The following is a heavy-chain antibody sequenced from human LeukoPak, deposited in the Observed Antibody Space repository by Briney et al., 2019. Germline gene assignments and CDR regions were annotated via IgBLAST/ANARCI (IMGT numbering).Heavy chain of an antibody. CDR2: ISAYNGNT. CDR3: AREGWVGYCSSTSCLIPDY. CDR1: GYTFTSYG. Sequence: ASVKVSCKASGYTFTSYGISWVRQAPGQGLEWMGWISAYNGNTNYAQKLQGRVTMTTDTSTSTAYMELRSLRSDDTAVYYCAREGWVGYCSSTSCLIPDYWGRGTLVTVSS. D-gene: IGHD2-2*01. V-gene: IGHV1-18*01. J-gene: IGHJ4*02.